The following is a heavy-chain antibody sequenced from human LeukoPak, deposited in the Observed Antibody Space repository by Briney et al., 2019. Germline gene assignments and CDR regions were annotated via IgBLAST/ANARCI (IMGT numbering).Heavy chain of an antibody. V-gene: IGHV3-48*03. CDR2: ISSSGTLI. D-gene: IGHD2-2*01. Sequence: PGGSLRLSCAASGFTFRSYGMHWVRQAPGKGLEWVSYISSSGTLIYNADSVKGRFTISRDNARNSLYLQMNSLRAEDTAVYYCARKYCSSTSCLFDYWGQGTLVTVSS. CDR1: GFTFRSYG. J-gene: IGHJ4*02. CDR3: ARKYCSSTSCLFDY.